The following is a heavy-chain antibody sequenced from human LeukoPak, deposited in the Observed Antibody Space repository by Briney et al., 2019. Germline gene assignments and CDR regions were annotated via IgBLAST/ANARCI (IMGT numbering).Heavy chain of an antibody. J-gene: IGHJ6*04. CDR1: GGSISRYY. V-gene: IGHV4-59*01. Sequence: PSETLSPTCTVSGGSISRYYWSWIRQPPGKGLEWIGYIYYSGSTNYNPSLQSRVTISVDTSKNQFSLKLSSVTAADTAVCYCAGETYGMDVWGKGTTVTVSS. CDR2: IYYSGST. CDR3: AGETYGMDV.